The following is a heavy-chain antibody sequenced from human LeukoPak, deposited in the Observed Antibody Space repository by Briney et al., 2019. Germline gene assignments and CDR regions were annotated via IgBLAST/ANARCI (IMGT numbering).Heavy chain of an antibody. V-gene: IGHV4-61*02. CDR3: ATARAQYGGNSWGGYYYYYMDV. J-gene: IGHJ6*03. CDR2: TYTTGST. D-gene: IGHD4-23*01. Sequence: PSETLSLTCNVSGDSISSGSYYWTWIRQPAGKGLEWIGRTYTTGSTNYNPSLKSRVTMSVDTSKNQFSLRLTSVTAADTAVYYCATARAQYGGNSWGGYYYYYMDVWGKGTTVTISS. CDR1: GDSISSGSYY.